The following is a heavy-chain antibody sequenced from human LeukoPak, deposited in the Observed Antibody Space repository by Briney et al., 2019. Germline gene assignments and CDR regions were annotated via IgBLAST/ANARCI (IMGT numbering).Heavy chain of an antibody. CDR1: GFTFSSNA. D-gene: IGHD5-12*01. J-gene: IGHJ4*02. CDR3: ATGAGGYGQSDY. Sequence: GGSLRLSCAASGFTFSSNAMTWVRQVPGKGLEWVSAISGSGDSTYYADSVKGRFTVSRDNSKNTLYLQMNSLRAEDTAVYYCATGAGGYGQSDYWGQGTLVTVSS. CDR2: ISGSGDST. V-gene: IGHV3-23*01.